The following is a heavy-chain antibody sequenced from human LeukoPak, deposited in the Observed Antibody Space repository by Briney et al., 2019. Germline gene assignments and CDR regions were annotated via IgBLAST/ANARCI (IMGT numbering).Heavy chain of an antibody. CDR1: GGSISSYS. D-gene: IGHD2-15*01. J-gene: IGHJ4*02. CDR3: ARAVHCSGGSCYFDY. V-gene: IGHV4-4*07. CDR2: IYTSGST. Sequence: PSETLSLTCTVSGGSISSYSWSWIRQPAGKGLEWIGRIYTSGSTKYNPSLTSRVTMSVDTSKNQFSLKLRSVTAADTAVHYCARAVHCSGGSCYFDYWGQGTLVTVSS.